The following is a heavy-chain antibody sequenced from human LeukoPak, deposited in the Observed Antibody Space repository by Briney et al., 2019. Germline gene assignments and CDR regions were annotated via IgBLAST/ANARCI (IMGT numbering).Heavy chain of an antibody. CDR3: AKDRGTSYYFDY. D-gene: IGHD2-2*01. CDR1: GFTFDDYA. CDR2: ISWNSGSI. J-gene: IGHJ4*02. Sequence: PGGSLRLSCAASGFTFDDYAMHWVRQAPEKGLEWVSGISWNSGSIGYADSVKGRFTISRDNAKNSLYLQMNSLRAEDTALYYCAKDRGTSYYFDYWGQGTLVTVSS. V-gene: IGHV3-9*01.